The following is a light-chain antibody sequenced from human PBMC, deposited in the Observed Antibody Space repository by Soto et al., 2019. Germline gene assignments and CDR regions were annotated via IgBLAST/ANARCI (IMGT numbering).Light chain of an antibody. CDR3: QQYGSSALT. CDR2: GAS. V-gene: IGKV3-20*01. CDR1: QSVSSSY. J-gene: IGKJ4*01. Sequence: EIVLTHSPGTLSLSPRERASLSCTASQSVSSSYLAWYQQKPGQAPRLLIYGASSRASGIPDRFSGSGSGTDFTLTISRLEPEDFAVYYCQQYGSSALTFGGGTKVDIK.